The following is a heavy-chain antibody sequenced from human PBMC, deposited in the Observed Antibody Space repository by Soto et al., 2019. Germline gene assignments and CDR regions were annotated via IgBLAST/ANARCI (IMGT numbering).Heavy chain of an antibody. Sequence: ASVKVSCKASGYTFTSYGISWVRQAPGQGLEWMGWISAYNGNTNYAQKFQGRVTMTTDTSTSTAYMELRSLRSDDTAVYYCARGDWGAPGIAAAGTAYEFDFDYWGQGTLVTVSS. D-gene: IGHD6-13*01. J-gene: IGHJ4*02. CDR2: ISAYNGNT. CDR3: ARGDWGAPGIAAAGTAYEFDFDY. V-gene: IGHV1-18*01. CDR1: GYTFTSYG.